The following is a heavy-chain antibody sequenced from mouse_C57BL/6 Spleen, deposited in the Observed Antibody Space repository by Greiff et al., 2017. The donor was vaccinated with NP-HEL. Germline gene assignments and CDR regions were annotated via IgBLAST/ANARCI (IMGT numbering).Heavy chain of an antibody. Sequence: VKLQQPGAELVRPGSSVKLSCKASGYTFTSYWMHWVKQRPIQGLEWIGNIDPSDSETYYNQKFKDKATLTVDKSSSTAYMQLSSLTSEDSAVYYCARYYGSSYDFDYWGQGTTLTVSS. CDR1: GYTFTSYW. CDR2: IDPSDSET. D-gene: IGHD1-1*01. J-gene: IGHJ2*01. CDR3: ARYYGSSYDFDY. V-gene: IGHV1-52*01.